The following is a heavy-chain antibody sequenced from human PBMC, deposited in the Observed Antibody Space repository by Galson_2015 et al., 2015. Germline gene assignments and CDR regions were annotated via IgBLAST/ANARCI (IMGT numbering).Heavy chain of an antibody. CDR1: GFTFSSSE. Sequence: SLRLSCAASGFTFSSSEMNWVRQAPGKGLEWVSYISSSGTSTYYADSVKGRFTISRDNAKNSLYLQMNSLRVEDTGVYYCARLGIPFPWGQGTLATVSS. J-gene: IGHJ5*02. V-gene: IGHV3-48*03. CDR2: ISSSGTST. D-gene: IGHD2-2*02. CDR3: ARLGIPFP.